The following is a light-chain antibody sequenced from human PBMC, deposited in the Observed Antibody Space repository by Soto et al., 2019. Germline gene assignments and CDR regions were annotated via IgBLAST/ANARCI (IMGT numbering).Light chain of an antibody. CDR2: GAS. CDR1: QTINNN. V-gene: IGKV3-15*01. J-gene: IGKJ1*01. Sequence: VMTPAPATLSVSPGGRGTLSCRASQTINNNVAWYQLKDGQVPRLVIYGASTRATDIPARFSGSGSGTEFTLTISSLQSEDFAVYFCQQYYDRPRTFGQGTKVDIK. CDR3: QQYYDRPRT.